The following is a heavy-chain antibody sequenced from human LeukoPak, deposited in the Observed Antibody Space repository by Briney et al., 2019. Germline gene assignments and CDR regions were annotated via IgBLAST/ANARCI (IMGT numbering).Heavy chain of an antibody. Sequence: PGGSLRLSCAASGFTFSSYAMSWVRQAPGKGLEWVSAISGSGGSTYYADSVKGRFTISRDNSKNTLYLQMNSLRAEDTAVYYCARLPFTFGGVIPYFDYWGQGTLVTVSS. J-gene: IGHJ4*02. V-gene: IGHV3-23*01. CDR2: ISGSGGST. CDR3: ARLPFTFGGVIPYFDY. D-gene: IGHD3-16*02. CDR1: GFTFSSYA.